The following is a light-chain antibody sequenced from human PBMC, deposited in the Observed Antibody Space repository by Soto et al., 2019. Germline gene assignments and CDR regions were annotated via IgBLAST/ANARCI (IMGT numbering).Light chain of an antibody. V-gene: IGKV3-15*01. CDR1: QSVSSN. CDR3: QQCNNWPLT. J-gene: IGKJ1*01. Sequence: EIVMTQSPDTLSVSPGERATLSCRASQSVSSNLVWYQQKPGQAPRLIIYGASTRATGIPARFSGSGSGTEFTLTISSLQSEDVAVYYCQQCNNWPLTFGQGTKVEIK. CDR2: GAS.